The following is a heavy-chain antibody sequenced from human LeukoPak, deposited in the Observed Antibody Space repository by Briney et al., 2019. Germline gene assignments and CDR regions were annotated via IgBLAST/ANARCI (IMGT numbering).Heavy chain of an antibody. Sequence: SETLSLTCAVYGGSFSGYYWSWIRQPPGKGLEWIGEINHSGSTNYNPSLKSRVTISVDTSKNQFSLKLSSVTAADTAVYYCARGTGTRTYYDFWSGYKGSNWFDPWGQGTLVTVSS. CDR2: INHSGST. V-gene: IGHV4-34*01. D-gene: IGHD3-3*01. CDR3: ARGTGTRTYYDFWSGYKGSNWFDP. CDR1: GGSFSGYY. J-gene: IGHJ5*02.